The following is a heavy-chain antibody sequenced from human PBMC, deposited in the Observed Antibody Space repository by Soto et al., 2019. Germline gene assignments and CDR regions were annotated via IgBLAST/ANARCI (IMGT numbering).Heavy chain of an antibody. CDR1: GGSISSYY. V-gene: IGHV4-59*08. CDR2: MYNSGST. J-gene: IGHJ4*02. CDR3: ASMGYHYGSGSYPLDY. D-gene: IGHD3-10*01. Sequence: SETLSLTCTVSGGSISSYYWTWIRQPPGKGLERIGFMYNSGSTHYNPSLKSRVTISLDTSKNQFSLNLRSVTAADTVVFFCASMGYHYGSGSYPLDYWGQGTLVTVSS.